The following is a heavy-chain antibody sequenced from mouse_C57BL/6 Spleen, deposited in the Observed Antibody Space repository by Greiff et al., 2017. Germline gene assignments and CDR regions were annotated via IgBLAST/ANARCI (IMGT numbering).Heavy chain of an antibody. CDR1: GYAFSSYW. CDR3: ARPHYDGSSLGY. Sequence: VQLQQSGAELVKPGASVKISCKASGYAFSSYWLNWVKQRPGKGLEWIGQLFPGDGATNYNGKFKGKATLTADKSSSTAYMQLSSLTSEDSAVYFCARPHYDGSSLGYWGQGTTRTVSS. D-gene: IGHD1-1*01. V-gene: IGHV1-80*01. CDR2: LFPGDGAT. J-gene: IGHJ2*01.